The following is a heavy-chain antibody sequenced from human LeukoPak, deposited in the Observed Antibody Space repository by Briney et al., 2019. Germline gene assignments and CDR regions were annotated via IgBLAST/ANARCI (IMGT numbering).Heavy chain of an antibody. J-gene: IGHJ3*02. D-gene: IGHD3-22*01. CDR1: GFTFDDYA. V-gene: IGHV3-9*01. Sequence: GGSLRLSCAASGFTFDDYAMHWVRQAPGKGLEWVSGISWNSGSIGYADSVKGRFTISRDNAKNSLYLQMNSLRAEDTALYYCARQIVAGSFDIWGQGTMVTVSS. CDR3: ARQIVAGSFDI. CDR2: ISWNSGSI.